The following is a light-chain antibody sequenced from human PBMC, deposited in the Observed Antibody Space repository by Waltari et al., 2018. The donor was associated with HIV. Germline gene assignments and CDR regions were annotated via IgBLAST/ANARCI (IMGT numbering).Light chain of an antibody. V-gene: IGLV2-11*01. CDR1: SSGVTYNTP. Sequence: QSALTQPRSVSGSPGQSVTISCSGASSGVTYNTPVSWYQHHPGKAPKLIIYDVTKGPSGFPDRFSRSKSGHTASLTISGLQAEDEADYYCFSYGGSLHVFGTGTEVTVL. J-gene: IGLJ1*01. CDR3: FSYGGSLHV. CDR2: DVT.